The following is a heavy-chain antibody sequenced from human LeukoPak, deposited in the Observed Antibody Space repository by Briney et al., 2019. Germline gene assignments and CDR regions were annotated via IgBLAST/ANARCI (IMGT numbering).Heavy chain of an antibody. CDR1: GYTFIDYY. D-gene: IGHD1-26*01. Sequence: GASVKVSCKTSGYTFIDYYMHWVRQAPGQGLEWMGWVNPVSGRTSITQKFRDKITLTRDTSITTFYMEVTWLTSDDTAIYYCARADRLDGSPYLIGPWGQGTLVTVSS. CDR2: VNPVSGRT. V-gene: IGHV1-2*02. CDR3: ARADRLDGSPYLIGP. J-gene: IGHJ5*02.